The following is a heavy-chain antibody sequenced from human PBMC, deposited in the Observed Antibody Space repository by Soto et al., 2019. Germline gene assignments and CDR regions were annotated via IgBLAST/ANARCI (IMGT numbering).Heavy chain of an antibody. CDR2: MNPNSGNT. D-gene: IGHD3-10*01. J-gene: IGHJ4*02. V-gene: IGHV1-8*01. CDR3: ASKRFGEFDY. CDR1: GYTFTSYD. Sequence: ASVKVSCKASGYTFTSYDINWVLQATGQGLEWMGWMNPNSGNTGYAQKFQGRVTMTRNTSISTAYMELSSLRSEDTAVDYCASKRFGEFDYWGQGPLATVAS.